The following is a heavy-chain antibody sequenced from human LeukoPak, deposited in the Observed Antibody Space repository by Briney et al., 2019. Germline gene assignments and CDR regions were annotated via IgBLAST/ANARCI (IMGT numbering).Heavy chain of an antibody. CDR2: ISGSGGST. D-gene: IGHD3-10*01. J-gene: IGHJ6*02. CDR3: ALRGFGELLTPTYYYYGMDV. Sequence: GGSLRLSCAASGFTFSSYAMSWVRQAPGKGLEWVSAISGSGGSTYYADSVKGRFTISRDNSKNTLYLQMNSLRAEDTAVYYCALRGFGELLTPTYYYYGMDVWGQGTTVTVSS. CDR1: GFTFSSYA. V-gene: IGHV3-23*01.